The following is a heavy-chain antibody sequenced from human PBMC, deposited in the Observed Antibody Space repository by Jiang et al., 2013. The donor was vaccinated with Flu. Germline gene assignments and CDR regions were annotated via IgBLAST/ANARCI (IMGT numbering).Heavy chain of an antibody. Sequence: SGAEVKKPGASVKVSCKASGYTFTSFYIHWVRQAPGQGLEWMGIINPSGGSASYAQKFQERVTMTSDTSTGTVYMELSSLKSEDTAVYYCARDRAVAVSSSHHFDYWGQGTLVTVSS. CDR1: GYTFTSFY. D-gene: IGHD6-19*01. CDR3: ARDRAVAVSSSHHFDY. CDR2: INPSGGSA. V-gene: IGHV1-46*01. J-gene: IGHJ4*02.